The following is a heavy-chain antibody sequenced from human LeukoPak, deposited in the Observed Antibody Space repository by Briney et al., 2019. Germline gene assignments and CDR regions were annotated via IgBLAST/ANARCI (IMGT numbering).Heavy chain of an antibody. CDR3: ARDKAGIAVANFDY. J-gene: IGHJ4*02. CDR1: GFTFSSYS. V-gene: IGHV3-21*01. D-gene: IGHD6-19*01. CDR2: ISSSSSYI. Sequence: GGSLRLSCAASGFTFSSYSMNWVRQAPGKGLEWVSSISSSSSYIYYADSVKGRFTISRDNAKNSLYLQMNSLRAEDTAVYYCARDKAGIAVANFDYWGQGTLVTVSS.